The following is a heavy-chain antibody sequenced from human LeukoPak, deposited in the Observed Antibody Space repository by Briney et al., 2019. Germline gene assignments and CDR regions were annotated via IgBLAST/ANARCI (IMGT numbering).Heavy chain of an antibody. Sequence: ASVKVSCKASGYTFTNHGVSWVRQAPGQGLEWMGWISAYSGNTNYAQKLQGRVTMTTDTSTSTAYMELRSLRSDDTAVYYCARDYCSSTSCYYDYWGQGTLVTVSS. D-gene: IGHD2-2*01. J-gene: IGHJ4*02. CDR3: ARDYCSSTSCYYDY. CDR2: ISAYSGNT. CDR1: GYTFTNHG. V-gene: IGHV1-18*01.